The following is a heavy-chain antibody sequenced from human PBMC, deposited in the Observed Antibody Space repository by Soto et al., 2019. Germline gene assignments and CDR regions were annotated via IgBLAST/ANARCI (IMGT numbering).Heavy chain of an antibody. D-gene: IGHD6-13*01. CDR3: ASYSSSWPRTLLQH. J-gene: IGHJ1*01. CDR1: GGSISSSSYY. CDR2: IYYSGST. Sequence: PSETLSLTCTVSGGSISSSSYYWGWIRQPPGKGLEWIGSIYYSGSTYYNPSLKSRVTISVDTSKNQFSLKLSSVTAADTAVYYCASYSSSWPRTLLQHWGQGTLVTVSS. V-gene: IGHV4-39*01.